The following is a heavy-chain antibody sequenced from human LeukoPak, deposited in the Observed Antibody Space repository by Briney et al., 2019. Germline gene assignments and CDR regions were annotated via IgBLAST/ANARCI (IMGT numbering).Heavy chain of an antibody. D-gene: IGHD6-6*01. V-gene: IGHV3-9*01. J-gene: IGHJ6*03. Sequence: GGSLRLSCAASGFTFDDYAMHWVRQAPGKGLEWVSGISWSSGSIDYADSVKGRFTISRDNAKNSLYLRMNSLRAEDTALYYCAKSAVGSYSSSSGYYYYYYMDVWGKGTTVTVSS. CDR3: AKSAVGSYSSSSGYYYYYYMDV. CDR2: ISWSSGSI. CDR1: GFTFDDYA.